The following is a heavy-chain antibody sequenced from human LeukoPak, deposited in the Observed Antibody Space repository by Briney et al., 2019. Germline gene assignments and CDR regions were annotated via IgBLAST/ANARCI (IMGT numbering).Heavy chain of an antibody. D-gene: IGHD6-19*01. CDR1: GDSSSSYY. Sequence: SETLSLTCTVSGDSSSSYYWSWIRQPPGKGLEGIGEINHSGITNYNPSLKSRFTISVDTSKNQFSLKMSSVTSAATVVSYCARGSSGWYMVGPGVFDIWGQGTMVTVSS. CDR2: INHSGIT. J-gene: IGHJ3*02. CDR3: ARGSSGWYMVGPGVFDI. V-gene: IGHV4-34*01.